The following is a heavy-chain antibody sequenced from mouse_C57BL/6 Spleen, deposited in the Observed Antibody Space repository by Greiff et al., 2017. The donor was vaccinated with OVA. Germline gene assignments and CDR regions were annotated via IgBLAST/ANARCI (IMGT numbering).Heavy chain of an antibody. V-gene: IGHV5-9*01. CDR3: ARHGYYAMDY. Sequence: EVKLVESGGGLVKPGGSLKLSCAASGFTFSSYTMSWVRQTPEKGLEWVATISGGGGNTYYPDSVKGRVTISRDNAKNTLYLQMSSLRSEDTALYYCARHGYYAMDYWGQGTSVTVSS. J-gene: IGHJ4*01. CDR2: ISGGGGNT. CDR1: GFTFSSYT.